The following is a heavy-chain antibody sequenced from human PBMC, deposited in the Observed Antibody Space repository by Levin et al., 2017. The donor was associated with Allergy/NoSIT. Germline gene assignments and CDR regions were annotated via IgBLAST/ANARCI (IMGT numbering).Heavy chain of an antibody. CDR3: ARENYYDSSGYYLDVDAFDS. J-gene: IGHJ3*02. CDR2: INHSGST. D-gene: IGHD3-22*01. V-gene: IGHV4-34*01. CDR1: GGSFSGYY. Sequence: SQTLSLTCAVYGGSFSGYYWSWIRQPPGKGLEWIGEINHSGSTNYNPSLKSRVTISVDTSKNQFSLKLSSVTAADTAVYYCARENYYDSSGYYLDVDAFDSWGQGTMVTVSS.